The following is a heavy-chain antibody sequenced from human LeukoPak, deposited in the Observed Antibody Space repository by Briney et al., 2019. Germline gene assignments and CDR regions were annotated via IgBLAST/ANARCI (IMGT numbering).Heavy chain of an antibody. CDR1: GFTFRSYW. CDR3: ARVGSGIVGASFDY. V-gene: IGHV3-7*01. D-gene: IGHD3-22*01. Sequence: PGGSLRLSCAASGFTFRSYWMSWVRQAPGKGLEWVASIKRDGSEKFYVDSVKGRFTISRDNAKNSLYLQRNSLRAEDTAVYYCARVGSGIVGASFDYWGQGTLVTVSS. J-gene: IGHJ4*02. CDR2: IKRDGSEK.